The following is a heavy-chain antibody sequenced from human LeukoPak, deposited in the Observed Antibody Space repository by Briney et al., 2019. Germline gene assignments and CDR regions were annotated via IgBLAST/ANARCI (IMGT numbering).Heavy chain of an antibody. CDR2: ISGSGGST. V-gene: IGHV3-23*01. J-gene: IGHJ3*02. CDR3: AKVDKGDWYFDWSDFDI. Sequence: PGGSLRLSCAASGFTFSSYAMSWVRQAPGKGLEWVAAISGSGGSTYYADSVKGRFTISRDNSKNTLYLKINRLRAEDTLVYYCAKVDKGDWYFDWSDFDIWVKGTMATVSS. D-gene: IGHD3-9*01. CDR1: GFTFSSYA.